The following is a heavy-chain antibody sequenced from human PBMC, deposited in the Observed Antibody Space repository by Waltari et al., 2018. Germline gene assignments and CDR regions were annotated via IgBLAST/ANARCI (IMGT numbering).Heavy chain of an antibody. CDR3: AREGSSPLYFDP. Sequence: QVQLQQWGAGLLKPSETLSLTCAVYGESFSGYYWRWVRQPPGKGLEWIGEINHSGNTHYNPSLKSRVTISVATSKNQFSLKLTSVTASDTALYYCAREGSSPLYFDPWGQGTLVTVSS. CDR1: GESFSGYY. V-gene: IGHV4-34*01. J-gene: IGHJ4*02. CDR2: INHSGNT. D-gene: IGHD2-15*01.